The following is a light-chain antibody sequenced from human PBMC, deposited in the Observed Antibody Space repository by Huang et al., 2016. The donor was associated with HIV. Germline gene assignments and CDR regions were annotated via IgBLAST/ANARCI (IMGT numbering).Light chain of an antibody. CDR1: QSLSGW. CDR2: KAS. Sequence: DIQMTQSPSTLSASIGDSVTITCRASQSLSGWLAWYQQRPGNAPNLLISKASRLQSGVPPRFSGSGSGTDFILTISSLQPDDFATYYCQQLHNSPYTFGQGTKLEIK. V-gene: IGKV1-5*03. J-gene: IGKJ2*01. CDR3: QQLHNSPYT.